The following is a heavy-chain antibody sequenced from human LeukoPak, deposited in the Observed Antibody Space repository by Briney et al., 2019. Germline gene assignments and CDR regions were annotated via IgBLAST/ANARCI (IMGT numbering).Heavy chain of an antibody. J-gene: IGHJ3*02. Sequence: PSETLSLTCAVYGGSFSGYYWIWIRQPPGKGLEWIGEITHSGSTTYNPSLKSRFTISVDTSKNQFSLKLSSVTAADTAVYYCARDIGVIIRIAFDIWGQGTMVTVSS. CDR2: ITHSGST. D-gene: IGHD3-3*01. CDR3: ARDIGVIIRIAFDI. CDR1: GGSFSGYY. V-gene: IGHV4-34*01.